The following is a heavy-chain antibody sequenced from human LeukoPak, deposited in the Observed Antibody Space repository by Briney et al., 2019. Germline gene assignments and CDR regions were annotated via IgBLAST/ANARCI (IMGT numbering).Heavy chain of an antibody. Sequence: GGSLRLSCVASGFTFSSNGMHWVRQAPGKGLEWVTFIQYDGSKKYYADSVRGRFTISRDNSKNTLYLQMNSLRAEDTAVYYCANQVGADYYMDVWGKGTTVTVSS. CDR2: IQYDGSKK. CDR3: ANQVGADYYMDV. D-gene: IGHD1-26*01. CDR1: GFTFSSNG. V-gene: IGHV3-30*02. J-gene: IGHJ6*03.